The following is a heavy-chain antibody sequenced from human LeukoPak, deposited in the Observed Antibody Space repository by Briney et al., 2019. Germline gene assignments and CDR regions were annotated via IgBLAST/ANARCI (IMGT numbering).Heavy chain of an antibody. CDR2: IIPILGIA. J-gene: IGHJ6*02. Sequence: SVKVSCKASGGTFSSYAISWVRQAPGQGLEWMGRIIPILGIANYAQKFQGRVTITADKSTSTAYMELSSLRSEDTAVYYCASLARLGYCTNGVCTGLYGMDVWGQGTTVTVSS. CDR3: ASLARLGYCTNGVCTGLYGMDV. V-gene: IGHV1-69*04. D-gene: IGHD2-8*01. CDR1: GGTFSSYA.